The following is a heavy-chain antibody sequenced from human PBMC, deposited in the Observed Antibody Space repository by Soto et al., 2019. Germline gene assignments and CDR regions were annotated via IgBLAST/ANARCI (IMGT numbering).Heavy chain of an antibody. J-gene: IGHJ3*02. CDR3: AKGDYYGPGSSYGGLTFDI. CDR1: GFTFSSYA. V-gene: IGHV3-23*01. D-gene: IGHD3-10*01. Sequence: PGGSLRLSCAASGFTFSSYAMSWVRQAPGKGLEWVSAISGSGGSTYYADSVKGRFTISRDNSKNTLYLQMNSLRAEDTAVYYCAKGDYYGPGSSYGGLTFDIWGQGTMVTV. CDR2: ISGSGGST.